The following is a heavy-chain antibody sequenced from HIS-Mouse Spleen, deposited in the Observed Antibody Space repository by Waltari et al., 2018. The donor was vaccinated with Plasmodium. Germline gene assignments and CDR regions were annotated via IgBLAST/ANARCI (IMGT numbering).Heavy chain of an antibody. D-gene: IGHD6-13*01. J-gene: IGHJ4*02. V-gene: IGHV4-34*01. CDR3: ARGSAAAGPFDY. CDR1: DGSFRVYY. Sequence: QVQLQQWGAGLLRPSATLSLTCAVYDGSFRVYYWTWTRQPPGTGLEWIGEINHRGSTNDNPSLKSRVTISVDTSKNQFYLKLSSVTAADTAVYSCARGSAAAGPFDYWGQGTLVTVSS. CDR2: INHRGST.